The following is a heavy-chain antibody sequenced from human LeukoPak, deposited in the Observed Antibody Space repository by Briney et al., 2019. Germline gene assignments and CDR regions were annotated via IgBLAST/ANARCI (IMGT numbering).Heavy chain of an antibody. V-gene: IGHV1-8*01. CDR2: MNPHSGDT. CDR1: GYTFTSYD. D-gene: IGHD3-22*01. J-gene: IGHJ5*02. CDR3: TRDLYYYDSSGYYPGA. Sequence: ASVKVSCKASGYTFTSYDINWVRQATGQGLEWMGWMNPHSGDTGYLQKFQGRLTMTRDTSIDTAYMELSSLTSEDTGVYYCTRDLYYYDSSGYYPGAWGQGTLVTVSS.